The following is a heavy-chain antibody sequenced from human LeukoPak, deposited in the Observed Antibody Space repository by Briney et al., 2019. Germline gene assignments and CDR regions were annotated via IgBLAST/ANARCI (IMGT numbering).Heavy chain of an antibody. V-gene: IGHV3-33*01. CDR1: GFTFSSYG. Sequence: GRSLRLSCAASGFTFSSYGMHWVRQAPGKGLEWVAVIWYDGSNKYYADSVKGRFTISRDNSKNTLYLQMISLRAEDTAVYYCARESLGYCSGGSCPSFDYWGQGTLVTVSS. D-gene: IGHD2-15*01. CDR2: IWYDGSNK. J-gene: IGHJ4*02. CDR3: ARESLGYCSGGSCPSFDY.